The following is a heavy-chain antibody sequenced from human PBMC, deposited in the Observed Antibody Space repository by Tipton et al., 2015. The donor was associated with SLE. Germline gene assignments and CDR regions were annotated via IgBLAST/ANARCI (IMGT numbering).Heavy chain of an antibody. J-gene: IGHJ3*02. D-gene: IGHD4-23*01. CDR3: ARGGNSGAFDI. V-gene: IGHV3-48*03. CDR2: ISSSGSTI. Sequence: GSLRLSCADSGFTFSSYEMNWVRQAPGKGLEWVSYISSSGSTIYYADSVKGRFTISRDNTKNSLYLQMNSLRAEDTAVYYCARGGNSGAFDIWGQGTMVTVSS. CDR1: GFTFSSYE.